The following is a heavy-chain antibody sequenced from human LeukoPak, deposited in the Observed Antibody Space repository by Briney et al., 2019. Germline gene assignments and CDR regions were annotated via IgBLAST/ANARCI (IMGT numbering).Heavy chain of an antibody. CDR3: ARGLGYCTSTTCLLPFDY. V-gene: IGHV3-30*04. CDR2: ISYDGSNK. CDR1: GFTFSSYA. Sequence: GGSLRLSCAASGFTFSSYAMHWVRQAPGKGLEWVAVISYDGSNKYYADSVKGRFTISRDNSKNTLYLQMNSLRAEDTAMYYCARGLGYCTSTTCLLPFDYWGQGTLVTVSS. D-gene: IGHD2-2*01. J-gene: IGHJ4*02.